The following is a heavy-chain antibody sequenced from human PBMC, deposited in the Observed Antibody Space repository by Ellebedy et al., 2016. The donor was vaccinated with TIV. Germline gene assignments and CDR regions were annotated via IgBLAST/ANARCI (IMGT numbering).Heavy chain of an antibody. J-gene: IGHJ3*02. D-gene: IGHD3-3*01. CDR1: GYTFTTYG. Sequence: AASVKVSCKASGYTFTTYGLSWVRQAPGQGLEWMGWVSPFNGNTNYAQKFQGRVTMTTDKSTSTAYLELRSLRSDDTAVYYCAREYQTVFAVITYDAFDIWGQGTMVTVSS. CDR2: VSPFNGNT. CDR3: AREYQTVFAVITYDAFDI. V-gene: IGHV1-18*04.